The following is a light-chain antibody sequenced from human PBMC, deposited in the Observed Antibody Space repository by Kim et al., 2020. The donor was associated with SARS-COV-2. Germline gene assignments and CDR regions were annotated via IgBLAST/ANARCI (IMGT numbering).Light chain of an antibody. CDR3: QSADSSGTHRDWV. Sequence: SYELTQPPSVSVSPGQTARITCSGDALPKQYAYWYQQKPGQAPVLVIYKDSERPSGIPERFSGSSSGTTVTLTISGVQAEDEADYYCQSADSSGTHRDWVFGGGTQLTVL. J-gene: IGLJ3*02. CDR2: KDS. CDR1: ALPKQY. V-gene: IGLV3-25*03.